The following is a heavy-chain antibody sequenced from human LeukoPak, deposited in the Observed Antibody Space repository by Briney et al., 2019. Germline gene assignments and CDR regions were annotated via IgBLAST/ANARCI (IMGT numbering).Heavy chain of an antibody. V-gene: IGHV1-2*02. CDR1: GYTFTSYY. CDR3: ATELGATYDNYYHGMDV. D-gene: IGHD1-26*01. J-gene: IGHJ6*02. CDR2: INPNSGGT. Sequence: GASVKVSCKAFGYTFTSYYMHWVRQAPGQGLEWMGWINPNSGGTNYAQKFQDRVTMTRDTSISTAYMELSSLRSDDTAVYYCATELGATYDNYYHGMDVWGQGTTVTVSS.